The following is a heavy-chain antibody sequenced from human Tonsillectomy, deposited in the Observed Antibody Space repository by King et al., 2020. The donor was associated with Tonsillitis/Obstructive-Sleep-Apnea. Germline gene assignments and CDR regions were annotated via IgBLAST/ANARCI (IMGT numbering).Heavy chain of an antibody. V-gene: IGHV1-2*04. CDR2: INPNSGGT. CDR3: ARDLRKRRYSGYDLGGYYFDY. J-gene: IGHJ4*02. D-gene: IGHD5-12*01. CDR1: GYTFTGYY. Sequence: QLVQSGAEVKKPGASVKVSCKASGYTFTGYYMHWVRQAPGQGLEWMGWINPNSGGTNYAQKFQGWVTMTRDTSISTAYMELGRLRSDDTAVYYCARDLRKRRYSGYDLGGYYFDYWGQGTLVTVSS.